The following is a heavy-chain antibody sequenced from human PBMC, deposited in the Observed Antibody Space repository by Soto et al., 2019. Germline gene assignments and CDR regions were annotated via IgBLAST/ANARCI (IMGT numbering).Heavy chain of an antibody. Sequence: GGSLRLSCAASGLTVSSNYMSWVRQAPGKGLELVSVIYSGCSTYYADSVKGRFTISRDNSNNTLYLQMNSLRAEDTAVYYCARDRRYYDNSAYYFDYWGLGTLVTVSS. CDR2: IYSGCST. CDR3: ARDRRYYDNSAYYFDY. J-gene: IGHJ4*02. CDR1: GLTVSSNY. D-gene: IGHD3-22*01. V-gene: IGHV3-66*01.